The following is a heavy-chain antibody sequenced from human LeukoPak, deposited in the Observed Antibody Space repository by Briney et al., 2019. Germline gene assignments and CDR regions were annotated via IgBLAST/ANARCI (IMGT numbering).Heavy chain of an antibody. V-gene: IGHV3-48*03. Sequence: GGSLRLSCAASGFTFSSYEMNWVRQAPGKGLEWVSYISSSGSTIYYADSVKGRFTIPRDNAKNSLYLQMNSLRAEDTAVYYCARDLPRIVATMGYYGMDVWGQGTTVTVSS. J-gene: IGHJ6*02. CDR3: ARDLPRIVATMGYYGMDV. CDR1: GFTFSSYE. CDR2: ISSSGSTI. D-gene: IGHD5-12*01.